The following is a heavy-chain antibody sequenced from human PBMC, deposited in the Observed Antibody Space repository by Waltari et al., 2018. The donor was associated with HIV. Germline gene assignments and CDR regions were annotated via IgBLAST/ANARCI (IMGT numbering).Heavy chain of an antibody. D-gene: IGHD5-18*01. Sequence: QLVQSGAEVRKPGASVTVSCEASGYTFVNYFLHWVRQPPGQGLAWMGVITPINGATRYAQNFSVGVYMTSKVASDVGFMALSGLLPCDTAVYFCARTAKPWIQLTCAAVFTIWGKGTTVIVSS. CDR3: ARTAKPWIQLTCAAVFTI. CDR2: ITPINGAT. CDR1: GYTFVNYF. J-gene: IGHJ6*04. V-gene: IGHV1-46*01.